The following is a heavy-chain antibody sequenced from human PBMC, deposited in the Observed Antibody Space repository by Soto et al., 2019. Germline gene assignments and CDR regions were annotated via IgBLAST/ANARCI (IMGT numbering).Heavy chain of an antibody. J-gene: IGHJ5*02. Sequence: SETLSLTCTVSGGSISSASWSWIRQPPGKGLEWIGYMYNTGSTVYNPSLKSRVTISVDTSKNQFSLKLNSVTAADTAVYYCARDPAPWGQGALVTVSS. CDR1: GGSISSAS. CDR3: ARDPAP. CDR2: MYNTGST. V-gene: IGHV4-59*01.